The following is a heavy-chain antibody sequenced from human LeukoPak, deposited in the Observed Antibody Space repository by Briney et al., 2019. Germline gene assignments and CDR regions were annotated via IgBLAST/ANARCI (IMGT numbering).Heavy chain of an antibody. CDR3: AKGRWFGDMLWDY. CDR1: GFTFSSYG. J-gene: IGHJ4*02. V-gene: IGHV3-23*01. D-gene: IGHD3-10*01. CDR2: ISGSGGST. Sequence: PGRSLRLSCAASGFTFSSYGMSWVRQAPGKGLEWVSAISGSGGSTYYADSVKGRFTISRDNSKNTLYLQMNSLRAEDTAVYYCAKGRWFGDMLWDYWGQGTLVTVSS.